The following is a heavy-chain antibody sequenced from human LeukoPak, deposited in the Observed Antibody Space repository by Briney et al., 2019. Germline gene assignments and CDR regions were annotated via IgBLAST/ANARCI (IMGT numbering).Heavy chain of an antibody. V-gene: IGHV4-39*07. CDR3: ARSALSGYGYYLDY. D-gene: IGHD5-12*01. CDR1: GGSISSSSYY. Sequence: SETLSLTCTVSGGSISSSSYYWGWIRQPPGKGLEWIGSIYYSGSTYYNPSLKSRVTISVDTSKNQFSLKLSSVTAADTAVYYCARSALSGYGYYLDYWGQGTQVTVSS. CDR2: IYYSGST. J-gene: IGHJ4*02.